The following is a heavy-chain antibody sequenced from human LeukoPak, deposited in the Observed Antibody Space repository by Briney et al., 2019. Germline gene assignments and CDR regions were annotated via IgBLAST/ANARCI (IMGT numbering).Heavy chain of an antibody. D-gene: IGHD6-13*01. J-gene: IGHJ3*02. Sequence: PSETLSLICTVSGGSISSYYWSWIRQPAGKGLARIGRTYTSGSTNYNSSLKSRVTMSVDTSKNQFSLKLSSVTAADTAVYYCAREGGRSSSWFDAFDIWGQGTMVTVSS. V-gene: IGHV4-4*07. CDR1: GGSISSYY. CDR3: AREGGRSSSWFDAFDI. CDR2: TYTSGST.